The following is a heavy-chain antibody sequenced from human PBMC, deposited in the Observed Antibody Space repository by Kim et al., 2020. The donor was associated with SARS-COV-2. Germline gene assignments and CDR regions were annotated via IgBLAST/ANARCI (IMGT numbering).Heavy chain of an antibody. CDR3: VRLDGQDALLSFGDS. V-gene: IGHV3-7*03. CDR1: GFSFSYYW. D-gene: IGHD3-10*01. Sequence: GGSLRLSCAASGFSFSYYWLSWVRQAPGKGLEWVANIKEDGSEEYYVDSVKGRFTISRDNTKNSLFLQMNSLRAEDTAVYYCVRLDGQDALLSFGDSWGQGTSVIVSS. J-gene: IGHJ4*02. CDR2: IKEDGSEE.